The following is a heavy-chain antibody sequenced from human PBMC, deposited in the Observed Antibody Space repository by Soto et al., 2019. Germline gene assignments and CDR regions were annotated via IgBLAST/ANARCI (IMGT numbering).Heavy chain of an antibody. V-gene: IGHV2-5*02. CDR3: AHKAPDDLPLDY. CDR2: IYWDDSK. D-gene: IGHD1-1*01. CDR1: GFSLSTSGVG. Sequence: QITLKESGPTLVRPTQTLTLTCAFSGFSLSTSGVGVGWIRQPPGKALEWLAVIYWDDSKHYSPSLRSRLTITKDTSKNQVLLTMTNINPIDTRTHYCAHKAPDDLPLDYWGQGTLVTVSS. J-gene: IGHJ4*02.